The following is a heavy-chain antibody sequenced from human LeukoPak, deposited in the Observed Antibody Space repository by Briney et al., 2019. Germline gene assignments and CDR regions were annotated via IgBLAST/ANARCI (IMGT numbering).Heavy chain of an antibody. J-gene: IGHJ4*02. CDR1: RFTFSTYG. CDR3: ARDSWNYGLLDS. V-gene: IGHV3-33*01. CDR2: IWYDGSNK. D-gene: IGHD1-7*01. Sequence: GGSLRLSCAASRFTFSTYGIQWVRQAPGKGLEWVAVIWYDGSNKYYADSVKGRFTISRDNSKNTLFLQMNSLRAEDTAVYYCARDSWNYGLLDSWGQGPLVSVSS.